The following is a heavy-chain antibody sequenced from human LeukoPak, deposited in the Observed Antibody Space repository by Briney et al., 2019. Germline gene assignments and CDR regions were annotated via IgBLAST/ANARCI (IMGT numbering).Heavy chain of an antibody. CDR1: GGSFSGYY. Sequence: SETLSLTCAVYGGSFSGYYWSWIRQPPGKGLEWIGEINHSGSTNYNPSLKSRVTISVDTSKNQFSLKLSSMTAADTAVYYCARDKNYDFDYWGQGTLVTVSS. V-gene: IGHV4-34*01. CDR2: INHSGST. CDR3: ARDKNYDFDY. J-gene: IGHJ4*02. D-gene: IGHD3-3*01.